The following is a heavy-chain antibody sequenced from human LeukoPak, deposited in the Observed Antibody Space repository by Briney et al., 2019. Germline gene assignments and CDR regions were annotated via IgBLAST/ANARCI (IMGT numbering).Heavy chain of an antibody. CDR3: ARGHRITIFGVVIIVGNWFDP. V-gene: IGHV4-34*01. J-gene: IGHJ5*02. D-gene: IGHD3-3*01. Sequence: PSETLSLTCAVYGGSFSGYYWSWIRQPLGKGLEWIGEINHSGSTNYNPSLKSRVTISEDTSKNQFSLKLSSVTAADTAVYYCARGHRITIFGVVIIVGNWFDPWGQGTLVTVSS. CDR1: GGSFSGYY. CDR2: INHSGST.